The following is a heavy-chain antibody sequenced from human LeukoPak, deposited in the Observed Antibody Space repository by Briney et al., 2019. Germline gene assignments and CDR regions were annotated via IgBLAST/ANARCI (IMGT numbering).Heavy chain of an antibody. CDR3: ARPRYCSSTSCYPRAPGKAAENYYYYGMDV. CDR1: GGTFSSYA. V-gene: IGHV1-69*04. D-gene: IGHD2-2*01. Sequence: ASVKVSCKASGGTFSSYAISWVRQAPGQGLEWMGRIIPILGIANYAQKFQGRVTITADKSTSTAYMGLSSLRSEDTAVYYCARPRYCSSTSCYPRAPGKAAENYYYYGMDVWGQGTTVTVSS. CDR2: IIPILGIA. J-gene: IGHJ6*02.